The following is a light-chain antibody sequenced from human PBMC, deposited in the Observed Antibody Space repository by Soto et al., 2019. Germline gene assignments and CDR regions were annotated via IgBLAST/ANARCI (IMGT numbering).Light chain of an antibody. CDR3: VAWDDTLSGRV. CDR2: RDS. J-gene: IGLJ3*02. V-gene: IGLV1-47*01. Sequence: QSVLTQQPSASGTPGQRVSISCSGSSSNIGKNYAYWYQQVPGTAPKVLIYRDSERPSGVPDRFSGSKSGTSASLAISGLRSEDEAEYYCVAWDDTLSGRVFGGGTKLTVL. CDR1: SSNIGKNY.